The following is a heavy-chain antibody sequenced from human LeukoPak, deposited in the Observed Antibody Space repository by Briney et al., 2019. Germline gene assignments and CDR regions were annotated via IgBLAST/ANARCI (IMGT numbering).Heavy chain of an antibody. CDR3: ARADSSGVPDY. CDR2: ISHSGSNL. CDR1: GFTFNDSF. J-gene: IGHJ4*02. D-gene: IGHD3-22*01. V-gene: IGHV3-11*01. Sequence: GGSLRLSCAASGFTFNDSFMNWIRQASGKGLEWLSYISHSGSNLDYAESVRGRFTISRDNANHSLYLQINSLRAEDTAVYYCARADSSGVPDYWGQGTLVTVSS.